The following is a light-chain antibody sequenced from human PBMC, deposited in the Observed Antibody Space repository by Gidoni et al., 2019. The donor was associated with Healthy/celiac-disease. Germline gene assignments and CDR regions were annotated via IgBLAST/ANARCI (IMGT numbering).Light chain of an antibody. CDR1: QSLLHSNGYNY. V-gene: IGKV2-28*01. J-gene: IGKJ5*01. Sequence: DIVMTQSPLSLPVTPGAPASISCRSSQSLLHSNGYNYWDWYLQKPGQSPQLLIYLGSNRASGVPDRFSGSGSGTDFTLKISRVEAEDVGVYYCMQALQTLLITFGQGTRLEIK. CDR3: MQALQTLLIT. CDR2: LGS.